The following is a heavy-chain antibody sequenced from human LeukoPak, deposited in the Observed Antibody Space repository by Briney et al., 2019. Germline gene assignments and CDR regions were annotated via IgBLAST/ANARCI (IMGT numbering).Heavy chain of an antibody. CDR1: GYTFTGYY. Sequence: GASVKVSCKASGYTFTGYYMHWVRQAPGQGLEWMGWINPNSGGTNYAQKLQGRVTMTRDTSISTAYMELSRLRSDDTAVYYCARHPSDSSGYPYFDYWGQGTLVTVSS. J-gene: IGHJ4*02. D-gene: IGHD3-22*01. V-gene: IGHV1-2*02. CDR2: INPNSGGT. CDR3: ARHPSDSSGYPYFDY.